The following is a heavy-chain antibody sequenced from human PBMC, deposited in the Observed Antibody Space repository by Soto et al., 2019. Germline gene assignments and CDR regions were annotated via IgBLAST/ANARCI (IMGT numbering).Heavy chain of an antibody. Sequence: GGSLGLSCAASGFSFSSYAMSWVRQAPGKGLEWVSAISGSGGSTYYADSVKGRFTISRDNSKNTLYLQMNSLRAEDTAVYYRAKDDSGWAPPYYYGMDVWGQGTTVTVSS. D-gene: IGHD6-25*01. J-gene: IGHJ6*02. CDR2: ISGSGGST. CDR1: GFSFSSYA. CDR3: AKDDSGWAPPYYYGMDV. V-gene: IGHV3-23*01.